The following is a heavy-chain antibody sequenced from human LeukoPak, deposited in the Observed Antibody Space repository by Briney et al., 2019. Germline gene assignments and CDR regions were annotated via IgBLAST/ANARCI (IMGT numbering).Heavy chain of an antibody. V-gene: IGHV4-39*01. CDR3: TSPGLRHFDI. D-gene: IGHD3-16*01. CDR2: MYFSGST. Sequence: SETLSLTCTVSGGSISGCSYYWGWMRPPPGKGLEWVGSMYFSGSTYYNPSLKSRVTISGDTSKNQFSLKLSSVTAADTALYYCTSPGLRHFDIWGQGTMVTVSS. CDR1: GGSISGCSYY. J-gene: IGHJ3*02.